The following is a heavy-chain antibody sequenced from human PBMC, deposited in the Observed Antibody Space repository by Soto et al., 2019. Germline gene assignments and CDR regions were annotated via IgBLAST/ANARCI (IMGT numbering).Heavy chain of an antibody. CDR1: GYTFTSYA. Sequence: ASVKVSCKASGYTFTSYAMHWVRQAPGQRLEWMGWINAGNGNTKYSQKFQGRVTITRDTSASTAYMELSSLRSEDTAVYYCAAGGHCSGGSCFNNWFDPWGQGTLVTV. D-gene: IGHD2-15*01. J-gene: IGHJ5*02. CDR3: AAGGHCSGGSCFNNWFDP. CDR2: INAGNGNT. V-gene: IGHV1-3*01.